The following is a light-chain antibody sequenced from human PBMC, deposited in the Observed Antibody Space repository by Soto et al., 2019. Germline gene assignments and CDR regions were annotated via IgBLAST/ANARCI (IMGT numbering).Light chain of an antibody. Sequence: AIRMTQSPSSLSASTGDRVTITCRASQGISSYLAWYQQKVGKAPKLLIYAASTLQSGVPSRFSGSGSGTDFTLTISSLEPEDFAVYYCQQRSNLFTFGPGTTVEIK. CDR3: QQRSNLFT. CDR1: QGISSY. V-gene: IGKV1-8*01. CDR2: AAS. J-gene: IGKJ3*01.